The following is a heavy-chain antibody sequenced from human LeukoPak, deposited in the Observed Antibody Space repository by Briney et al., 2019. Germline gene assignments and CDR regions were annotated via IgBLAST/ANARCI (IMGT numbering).Heavy chain of an antibody. V-gene: IGHV1-69*05. Sequence: ASVTVSFKASGGTFISYAISWVRQAPGQGREWMGGIIPIFGTANYAQKFQGRVTITTDESTSTAYMELSSLRSEDTAVYYCARVARDQPYYYMDVWGKGTTVTVSS. D-gene: IGHD2-21*01. J-gene: IGHJ6*03. CDR3: ARVARDQPYYYMDV. CDR1: GGTFISYA. CDR2: IIPIFGTA.